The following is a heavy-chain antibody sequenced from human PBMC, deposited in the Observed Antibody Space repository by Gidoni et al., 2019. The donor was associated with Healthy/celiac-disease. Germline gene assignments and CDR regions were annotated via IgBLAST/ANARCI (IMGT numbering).Heavy chain of an antibody. CDR3: AREGYSSGWSNYYYYYMDV. Sequence: EVQLVESGGGLVKPGGSLRLSCAASGFTFSSYRMNWVRQAPGKGLEWVSSISSSSSYIYYADSVKGRFTISRDNAKNSLYLQMNSLRAEDTAVYYCAREGYSSGWSNYYYYYMDVWGKGTTVTVSS. D-gene: IGHD6-19*01. J-gene: IGHJ6*03. V-gene: IGHV3-21*01. CDR2: ISSSSSYI. CDR1: GFTFSSYR.